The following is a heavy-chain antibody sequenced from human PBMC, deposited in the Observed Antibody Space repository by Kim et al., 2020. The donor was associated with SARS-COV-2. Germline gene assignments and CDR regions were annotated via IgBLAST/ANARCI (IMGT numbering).Heavy chain of an antibody. D-gene: IGHD3-9*01. CDR1: GGTFSSYA. Sequence: SVKVSCKASGGTFSSYAISWVRQAPGQGLEWMGRIIPILGIANYAQKFQGRVTITADKSTSTAYMELSSLRSEDTAVYYCARETGDFDWLSPRGDMDVWGQGTTVTVSS. CDR3: ARETGDFDWLSPRGDMDV. CDR2: IIPILGIA. J-gene: IGHJ6*02. V-gene: IGHV1-69*04.